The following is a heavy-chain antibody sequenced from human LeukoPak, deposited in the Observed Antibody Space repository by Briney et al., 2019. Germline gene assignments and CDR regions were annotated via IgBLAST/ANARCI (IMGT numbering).Heavy chain of an antibody. CDR3: AREVGSYGIDY. CDR1: GFTLSSYW. Sequence: PGGSLRLSCAASGFTLSSYWMSWVRQAPGKGLEWVANIKQDGSEKYYVDSVKGRFTISRDNGKNSLYLQMNSLRAEDTAVYYCAREVGSYGIDYWGQGTLVTVSS. V-gene: IGHV3-7*01. CDR2: IKQDGSEK. D-gene: IGHD5-18*01. J-gene: IGHJ4*02.